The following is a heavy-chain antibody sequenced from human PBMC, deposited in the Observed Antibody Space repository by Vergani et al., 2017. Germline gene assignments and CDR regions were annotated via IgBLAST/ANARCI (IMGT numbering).Heavy chain of an antibody. CDR1: GGTFSSYA. D-gene: IGHD3-22*01. CDR2: IIPIFGTA. CDR3: ARGEGYYYDSSGYSRFDY. Sequence: QVQLVQSGAEVKKPGSSVKVSCKASGGTFSSYAISWVRQAPGQGLEWMGGIIPIFGTANYAQKFQGRVTLTADESTSTADMELSSLRSEDTAVYYCARGEGYYYDSSGYSRFDYWGQGTLVTVSS. J-gene: IGHJ4*02. V-gene: IGHV1-69*01.